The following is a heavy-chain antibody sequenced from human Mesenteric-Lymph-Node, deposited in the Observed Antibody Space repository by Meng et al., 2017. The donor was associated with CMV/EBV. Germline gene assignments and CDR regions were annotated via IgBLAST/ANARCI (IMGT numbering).Heavy chain of an antibody. CDR3: TTYCTEDVYQIAFDP. V-gene: IGHV4-31*02. CDR2: IYYSGST. CDR1: GGSISSGGYY. D-gene: IGHD2-8*02. J-gene: IGHJ5*02. Sequence: SGGSISSGGYYWSWIRQHPGKGLEWIGYIYYSGSTYYNPSLKSRVTISVDTSKNQFSLKLSSVTAADTAVYYCTTYCTEDVYQIAFDPWGQGTLVTVSS.